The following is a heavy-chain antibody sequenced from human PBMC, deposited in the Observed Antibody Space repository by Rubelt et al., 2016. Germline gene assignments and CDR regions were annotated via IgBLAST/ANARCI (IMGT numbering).Heavy chain of an antibody. CDR3: ARTLSLTADAFDI. CDR2: ISAYNGNT. V-gene: IGHV1-18*01. Sequence: QVQLVQSGAEVKKPGASVKVSCKASGYTFTSYGISWVRQAPGQGLEWMGWISAYNGNTNYGKRFQGGVTMTTDQSTSTAYRELRSLRSDDTAVYYCARTLSLTADAFDIWGQGTMVTVSS. D-gene: IGHD2/OR15-2a*01. J-gene: IGHJ3*02. CDR1: GYTFTSYG.